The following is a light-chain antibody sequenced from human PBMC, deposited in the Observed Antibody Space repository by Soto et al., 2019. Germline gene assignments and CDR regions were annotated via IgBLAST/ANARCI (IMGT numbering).Light chain of an antibody. Sequence: IVMRQSPDSLAVSLGERATINCKSSQSVLSRSNGKNYIAWYQQKPGQPPRLLIYWAFSREAGVPDRISGRGAPNDFTLPIRKLQPEDVAVFFRQQYLEIPLTFGGGTKVEIK. V-gene: IGKV4-1*01. CDR2: WAF. CDR3: QQYLEIPLT. J-gene: IGKJ4*01. CDR1: QSVLSRSNGKNY.